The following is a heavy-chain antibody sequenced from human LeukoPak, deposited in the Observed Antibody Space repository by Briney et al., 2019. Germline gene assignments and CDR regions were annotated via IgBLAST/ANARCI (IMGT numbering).Heavy chain of an antibody. J-gene: IGHJ5*02. CDR3: ARRGAVAGWFDP. V-gene: IGHV4-59*08. Sequence: SETLSLTCTVSGDSMSSYYWSWIRQPPGKGLEWIGYIYSSGSTHYYPSLQSRVTISLDTSKKQFSLKLASVTAADTAIYYCARRGAVAGWFDPWGHGTLVTVSS. CDR1: GDSMSSYY. D-gene: IGHD6-19*01. CDR2: IYSSGST.